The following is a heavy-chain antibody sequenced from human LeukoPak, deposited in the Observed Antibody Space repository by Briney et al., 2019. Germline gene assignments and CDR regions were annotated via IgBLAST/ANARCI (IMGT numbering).Heavy chain of an antibody. CDR2: ISGSGGST. CDR3: ATELLWSGRGDDMDA. V-gene: IGHV3-23*01. CDR1: GFTFSSYA. D-gene: IGHD3-10*01. J-gene: IGHJ6*03. Sequence: PGGSLRLSWAASGFTFSSYAMSWVRQAQGKGLEWVSAISGSGGSTYYADSVKGRFTISRDNSKNTLYLQMNSLRAEGTAVYYCATELLWSGRGDDMDAGGKGTTVTVSS.